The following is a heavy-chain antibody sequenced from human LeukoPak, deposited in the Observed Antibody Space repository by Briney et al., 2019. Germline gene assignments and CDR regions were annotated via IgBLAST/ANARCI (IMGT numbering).Heavy chain of an antibody. J-gene: IGHJ4*02. CDR2: IYTGGST. Sequence: GGSLRLSCAASGFTVSSHYTSWVRQAPGKGLEWVSVIYTGGSTLFADSVKGRFIMSRDNSKNTLYLQMNSLRAEDTAVYYCARYSGSYGDFDYWGQGTLVTVSS. D-gene: IGHD1-26*01. V-gene: IGHV3-66*01. CDR3: ARYSGSYGDFDY. CDR1: GFTVSSHY.